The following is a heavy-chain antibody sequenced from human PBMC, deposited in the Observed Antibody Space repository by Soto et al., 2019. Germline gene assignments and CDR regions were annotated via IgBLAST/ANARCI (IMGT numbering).Heavy chain of an antibody. V-gene: IGHV3-7*01. CDR1: GFTFTYYW. J-gene: IGHJ4*02. D-gene: IGHD1-26*01. CDR3: AREGGNYFDY. Sequence: PGGSLRLSCATSGFTFTYYWMSWVRQAPGKGLEWVANIKQDGSEKYYVDSVKGRFTISRDNAKNSLYLQMNSLRAEDTAVYYCAREGGNYFDYWGQGTLVTVSS. CDR2: IKQDGSEK.